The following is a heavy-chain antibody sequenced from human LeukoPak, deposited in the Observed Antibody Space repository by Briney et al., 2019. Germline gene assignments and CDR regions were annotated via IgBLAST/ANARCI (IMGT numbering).Heavy chain of an antibody. Sequence: PSETLSLTCGVSGGSINSGGYSWSWIRRPPGEGLEWIGYISHSGSTYYNLSLKSRVTISVDRSNNQFSLKLSSVTAADTAVYYCARDRTIAGGFDYWGQGTLVTVSS. CDR2: ISHSGST. D-gene: IGHD2-21*01. CDR1: GGSINSGGYS. J-gene: IGHJ4*02. CDR3: ARDRTIAGGFDY. V-gene: IGHV4-30-2*01.